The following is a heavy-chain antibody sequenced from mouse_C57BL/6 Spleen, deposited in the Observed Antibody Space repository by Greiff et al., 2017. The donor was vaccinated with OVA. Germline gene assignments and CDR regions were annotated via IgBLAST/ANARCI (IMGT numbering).Heavy chain of an antibody. CDR1: GYTFTSYG. J-gene: IGHJ2*01. Sequence: QVQLQQSGAELARPGASVKLSCKASGYTFTSYGISWVKQRTGQGLEWIGEIYPRSGNTYYNEKFKGKATLTADKSSSTAYMELRSLTSEDSAVYFCARPITTVVATDYLDYWGQGTTLTVSS. CDR2: IYPRSGNT. V-gene: IGHV1-81*01. D-gene: IGHD1-1*01. CDR3: ARPITTVVATDYLDY.